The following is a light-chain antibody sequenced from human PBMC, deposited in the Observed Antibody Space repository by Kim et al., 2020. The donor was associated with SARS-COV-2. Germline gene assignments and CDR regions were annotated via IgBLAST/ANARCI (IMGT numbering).Light chain of an antibody. CDR3: QSYDSSNPWV. J-gene: IGLJ3*02. CDR2: EDN. Sequence: KTVTISCTRSSGSSASNYVQWYRQRPGSAPTTVIFEDNQRPSGVPDRFSGSIDSSSNSASLTISGLKTEDEADYYCQSYDSSNPWVFGGGTKLTVL. V-gene: IGLV6-57*03. CDR1: SGSSASNY.